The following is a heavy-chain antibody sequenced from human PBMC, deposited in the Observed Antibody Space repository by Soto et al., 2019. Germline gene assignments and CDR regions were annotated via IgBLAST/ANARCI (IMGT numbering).Heavy chain of an antibody. Sequence: SETLSLTCTVSGGSVSSGSYYWSWIRQPPGKGLEWIGYIYYSGSTNYNPSLKSRVTISVDTSKNQFSLKLSSVTAADTAVYYCARANLDYDILTGYYDRGDDAFDIWGQGTMVT. V-gene: IGHV4-61*01. CDR1: GGSVSSGSYY. D-gene: IGHD3-9*01. CDR3: ARANLDYDILTGYYDRGDDAFDI. J-gene: IGHJ3*02. CDR2: IYYSGST.